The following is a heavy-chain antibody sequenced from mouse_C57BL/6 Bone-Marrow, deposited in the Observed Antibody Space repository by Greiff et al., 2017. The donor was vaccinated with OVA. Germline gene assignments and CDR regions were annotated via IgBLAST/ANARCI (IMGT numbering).Heavy chain of an antibody. V-gene: IGHV7-1*01. Sequence: EVKLMESGGGLVQSGRSLRLSCATSGFTFSDFYMEWVRQAPGKGLAWIAASRNKANAYTTESRASVKGRFIVSRYTAQSILDLQMHALRAEAAAIYYCARDANWDVGYAMDYWGQGTSVTVSS. CDR1: GFTFSDFY. J-gene: IGHJ4*01. CDR3: ARDANWDVGYAMDY. CDR2: SRNKANAYTT. D-gene: IGHD4-1*01.